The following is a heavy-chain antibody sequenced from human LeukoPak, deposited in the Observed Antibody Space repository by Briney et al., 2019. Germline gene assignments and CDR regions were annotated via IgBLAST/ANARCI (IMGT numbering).Heavy chain of an antibody. D-gene: IGHD3-22*01. J-gene: IGHJ4*02. CDR1: GGTFSSYA. V-gene: IGHV1-69*05. CDR3: ARAYFYDSSGYYFDY. Sequence: SVKVSCKASGGTFSSYAISWVRQAPGQGLEWMGGIIPIFGTANYAQKFQGRVTITTDESTSTAYMELSSLRSEDTAVYYCARAYFYDSSGYYFDYWGQGTLVTVSS. CDR2: IIPIFGTA.